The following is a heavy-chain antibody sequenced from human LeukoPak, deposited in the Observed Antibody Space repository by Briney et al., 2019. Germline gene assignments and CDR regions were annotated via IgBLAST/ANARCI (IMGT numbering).Heavy chain of an antibody. J-gene: IGHJ6*03. CDR2: ISSSSSYI. CDR1: GFTFSSYS. D-gene: IGHD2-15*01. V-gene: IGHV3-21*01. Sequence: GGSLRLSCAASGFTFSSYSMNWVRQAPGKGPEWVSSISSSSSYIYYADSVKGRFTISRDNAKNSLYLQMNSLRAEDTAVYYCARGGGYCSGGSCLDKYYYYYYMDVWGKGTTVTVSS. CDR3: ARGGGYCSGGSCLDKYYYYYYMDV.